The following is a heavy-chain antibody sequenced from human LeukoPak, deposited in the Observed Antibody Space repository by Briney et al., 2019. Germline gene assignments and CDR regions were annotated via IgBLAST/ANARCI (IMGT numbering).Heavy chain of an antibody. CDR3: ARGSGSYHTAYMN. D-gene: IGHD1-26*01. Sequence: PGESLKISCKGSGYSFTSYWIGWVRQMPGKGLEWMGIIYPGDSDTRYSPSFQGQVTISADKSLSTAYLQWSSLKASDTAMYYCARGSGSYHTAYMNWGQASPVTVSS. J-gene: IGHJ4*02. V-gene: IGHV5-51*01. CDR1: GYSFTSYW. CDR2: IYPGDSDT.